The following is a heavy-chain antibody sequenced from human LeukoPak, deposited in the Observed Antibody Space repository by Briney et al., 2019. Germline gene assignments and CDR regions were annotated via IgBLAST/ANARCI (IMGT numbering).Heavy chain of an antibody. CDR1: GFTFSTYG. CDR3: AREGTARDAFDI. V-gene: IGHV3-30*03. D-gene: IGHD2-21*02. Sequence: GGSLRLSCAASGFTFSTYGMHWVRQAPGKGLEWVAIISYDGSSKYYADSVKGRFTISRDNSKNALYLQMTSLRGEDTAMYYCAREGTARDAFDIWGQGTMVTVSS. CDR2: ISYDGSSK. J-gene: IGHJ3*02.